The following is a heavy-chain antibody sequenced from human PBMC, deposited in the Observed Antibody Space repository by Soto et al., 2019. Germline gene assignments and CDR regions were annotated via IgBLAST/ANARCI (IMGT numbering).Heavy chain of an antibody. CDR3: ARAKFESTGWHQFDI. D-gene: IGHD7-27*01. CDR1: GGSFRNYY. V-gene: IGHV4-34*01. CDR2: VNHSGEA. J-gene: IGHJ4*02. Sequence: PSETLSLTCAVYGGSFRNYYWIWVRQPPGKGLEWIGEVNHSGEATYNPSLQSRITISVDSSKNQISLALTSVTAADTAVYYCARAKFESTGWHQFDIWGQGTLVTVSS.